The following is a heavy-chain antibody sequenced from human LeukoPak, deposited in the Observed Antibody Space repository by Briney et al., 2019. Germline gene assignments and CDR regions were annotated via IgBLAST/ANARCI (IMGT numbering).Heavy chain of an antibody. CDR2: VYYSGST. CDR1: GGSFSGYY. V-gene: IGHV4-59*01. J-gene: IGHJ4*02. Sequence: SETLSLTCVVSGGSFSGYYWGWIRQPPGRGLEWIGYVYYSGSTNYNPSFKSRITISVDTSRNQFSLQLSSVTAADTAVYYCARIHRYCSGGACYVLDNWGQGTLVTVSS. D-gene: IGHD2-15*01. CDR3: ARIHRYCSGGACYVLDN.